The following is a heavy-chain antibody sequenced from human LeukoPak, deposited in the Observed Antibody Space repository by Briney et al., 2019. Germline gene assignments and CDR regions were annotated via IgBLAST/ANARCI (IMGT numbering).Heavy chain of an antibody. CDR3: ARAQYCSGGSCYSGTLGS. J-gene: IGHJ5*02. CDR2: VYSGADT. CDR1: GFTVSGNY. Sequence: GGSLRLSCAASGFTVSGNYMSWVRQAPGKGLEWVSVVYSGADTYYADSVKGRFTISRHSSQNTVYLQMNSLRAEDTAVYYCARAQYCSGGSCYSGTLGSWGQGTLVTVSS. V-gene: IGHV3-53*04. D-gene: IGHD2-15*01.